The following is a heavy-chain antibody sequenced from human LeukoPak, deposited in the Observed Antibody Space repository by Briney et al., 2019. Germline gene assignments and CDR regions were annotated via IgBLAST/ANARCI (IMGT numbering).Heavy chain of an antibody. CDR2: IYHSGST. CDR3: ARDNPDQYYYYGMDV. J-gene: IGHJ6*04. Sequence: SGTLSLTCAVSGGSISSSNWWSWVRQPPGKGLEWIGEIYHSGSTNYNPSLKSRVTISVDKSKNQFSLKLSSVTAADTAVYYCARDNPDQYYYYGMDVWGKGTTVTASS. V-gene: IGHV4-4*02. CDR1: GGSISSSNW. D-gene: IGHD1-14*01.